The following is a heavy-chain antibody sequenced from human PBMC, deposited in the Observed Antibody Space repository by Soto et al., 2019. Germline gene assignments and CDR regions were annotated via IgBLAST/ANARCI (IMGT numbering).Heavy chain of an antibody. CDR2: IYPSDSQT. J-gene: IGHJ5*02. D-gene: IGHD3-10*01. V-gene: IGHV5-51*01. Sequence: GEYLKISCKGSGYSFSNYWIAWVRQMPGKGLEYMGIIYPSDSQTRYSPSFQGQVTISADKSISTAYLQWTSLKASDTAIYYCARYYLFGGRSSSSFDPWGQGTLVTVSS. CDR1: GYSFSNYW. CDR3: ARYYLFGGRSSSSFDP.